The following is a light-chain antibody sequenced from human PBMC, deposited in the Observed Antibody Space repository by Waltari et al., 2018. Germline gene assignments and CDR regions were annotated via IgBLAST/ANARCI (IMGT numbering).Light chain of an antibody. CDR1: QSILSNSNNKNY. V-gene: IGKV4-1*01. CDR2: WAS. Sequence: DIVMTQSPDSLAVSLGERATIDCRSSQSILSNSNNKNYLAWYQQKSGQPPKLLIYWASTRESGVPDRFSGSVSGTTFTLTISSLQAEDVAVYYCHQYYKTPRTFGRGTKVEIK. J-gene: IGKJ4*02. CDR3: HQYYKTPRT.